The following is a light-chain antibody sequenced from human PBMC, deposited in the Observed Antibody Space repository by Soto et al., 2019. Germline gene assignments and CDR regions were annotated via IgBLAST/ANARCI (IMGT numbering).Light chain of an antibody. CDR1: SSDVGGYNY. Sequence: QPALTQPASVSGSPEQSITISCTGTSSDVGGYNYVSWYQQHPGKAPKLMIYDVSNRPSGVSNRFSGSKSGNTASLTISGLQAEDEADYYCSSYTSSSLHVFGTGTKLTVL. CDR3: SSYTSSSLHV. J-gene: IGLJ1*01. CDR2: DVS. V-gene: IGLV2-14*03.